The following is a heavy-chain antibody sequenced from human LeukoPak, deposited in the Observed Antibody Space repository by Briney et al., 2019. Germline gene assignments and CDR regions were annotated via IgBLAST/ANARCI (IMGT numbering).Heavy chain of an antibody. CDR1: GYTLSTYD. CDR2: MNPNSGNT. D-gene: IGHD6-25*01. V-gene: IGHV1-8*01. CDR3: TRGRRLRIGFEFDF. J-gene: IGHJ4*02. Sequence: ASVKVSCKASGYTLSTYDIHWVRQATGQGLEWMGWMNPNSGNTGYAQRLQGRVTMPRNTSISTAYMELSSLRSEDTAVYYCTRGRRLRIGFEFDFWGQGTLVTVSS.